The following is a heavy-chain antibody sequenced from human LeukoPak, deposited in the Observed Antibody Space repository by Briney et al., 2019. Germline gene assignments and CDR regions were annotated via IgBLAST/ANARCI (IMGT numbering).Heavy chain of an antibody. D-gene: IGHD1-26*01. J-gene: IGHJ3*02. CDR3: ARDRGSYSLYAFDI. CDR2: ISSSGSTI. Sequence: PGGSLRLSCAASGFTFSDYYMSWIRQAPGKGLEWVSYISSSGSTIYYADSVKGRFTISRDNSKNTLYLQMNSLRAEDTAVYYCARDRGSYSLYAFDIWGQGTMVTVSS. CDR1: GFTFSDYY. V-gene: IGHV3-11*04.